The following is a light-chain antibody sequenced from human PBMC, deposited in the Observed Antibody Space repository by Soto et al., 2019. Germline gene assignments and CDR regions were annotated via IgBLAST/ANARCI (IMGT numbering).Light chain of an antibody. V-gene: IGLV1-47*01. CDR3: VAWDDSLSGWV. J-gene: IGLJ3*02. CDR1: SSNIGSNY. Sequence: QSVLTQPPSASGTPGQRVTISCSGSSSNIGSNYVYWYQQLPGTAPQLLIYRNNQRPSGVPDRFSGSKSGTSASLAISGLRSEDEADYYCVAWDDSLSGWVFGAGTKLTVL. CDR2: RNN.